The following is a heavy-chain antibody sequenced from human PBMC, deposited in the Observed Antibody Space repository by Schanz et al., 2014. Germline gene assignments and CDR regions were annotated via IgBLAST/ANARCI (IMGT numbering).Heavy chain of an antibody. CDR2: VIPILGVT. D-gene: IGHD4-17*01. J-gene: IGHJ5*02. CDR3: ATLDYADSVS. Sequence: QVQLVQSGADVKKPGSSVRVSFKASGGTFSRLTFSWVRQAPGQGLEWMGRVIPILGVTHSAQKFQDRVTITADKSTTTAYMELNSLNSDDTAVYYCATLDYADSVSWGQGTLITVSS. CDR1: GGTFSRLT. V-gene: IGHV1-69*02.